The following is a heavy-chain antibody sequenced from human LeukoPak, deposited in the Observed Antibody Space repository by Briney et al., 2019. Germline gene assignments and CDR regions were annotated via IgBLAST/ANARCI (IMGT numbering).Heavy chain of an antibody. CDR3: ARDRTTVLGKPSYFDY. D-gene: IGHD1-14*01. J-gene: IGHJ4*02. CDR1: GFSFRGYT. Sequence: GGSLRLSCAASGFSFRGYTMNWVRQAPGKGLEWVSSISDSTTYIYYADSVKGRFTISRDNAKSSLYLEMNSLRAEDTAVYYCARDRTTVLGKPSYFDYWGQGTLVTVSS. CDR2: ISDSTTYI. V-gene: IGHV3-21*01.